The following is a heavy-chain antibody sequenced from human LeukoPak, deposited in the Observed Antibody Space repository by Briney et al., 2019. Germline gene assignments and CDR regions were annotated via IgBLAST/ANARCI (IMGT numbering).Heavy chain of an antibody. CDR2: IYYSGST. CDR3: ARDWCSSTSCRTSDY. Sequence: PSETLSLTCTVSGGSISSSSYYWGWIRQPPGKGLEWIGSIYYSGSTYYNPSLKSRVTISVDTSKNQFSLKLSSVTAADTAVYYCARDWCSSTSCRTSDYWGQGTLVTVSS. J-gene: IGHJ4*02. V-gene: IGHV4-39*07. CDR1: GGSISSSSYY. D-gene: IGHD2-2*01.